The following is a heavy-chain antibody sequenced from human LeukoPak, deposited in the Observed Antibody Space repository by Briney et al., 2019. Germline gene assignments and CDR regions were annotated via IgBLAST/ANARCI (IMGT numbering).Heavy chain of an antibody. V-gene: IGHV4-61*01. CDR2: IYYSGST. CDR3: ARGLGRVPAAIFFRGSCWFDP. D-gene: IGHD2-2*02. CDR1: GGSVSSGSYY. Sequence: SETLSLTCTVSGGSVSSGSYYWSWIRQPPGKGLEWIGYIYYSGSTNYNPSLKSRVTISVDTSKNQFSLKLSSVTAADTAVYYCARGLGRVPAAIFFRGSCWFDPRGQGTLVTVSS. J-gene: IGHJ5*02.